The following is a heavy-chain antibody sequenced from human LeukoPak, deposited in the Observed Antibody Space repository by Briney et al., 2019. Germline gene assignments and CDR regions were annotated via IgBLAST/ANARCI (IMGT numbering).Heavy chain of an antibody. J-gene: IGHJ5*02. CDR3: ARVDQVGAINVFKFDP. D-gene: IGHD1-26*01. CDR1: GYTFTSYY. V-gene: IGHV1-46*01. CDR2: INPSGGST. Sequence: GASVKVSCKASGYTFTSYYMHWVRQAPGQGLEWMGIINPSGGSTSYAQKFQGRVTMTRDTSTSTVYMELSSLRSEDTAVYYCARVDQVGAINVFKFDPWGQGTLVTVSS.